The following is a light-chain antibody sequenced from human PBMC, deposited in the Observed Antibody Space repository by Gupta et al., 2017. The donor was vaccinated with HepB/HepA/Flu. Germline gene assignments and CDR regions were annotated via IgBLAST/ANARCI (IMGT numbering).Light chain of an antibody. J-gene: IGLJ2*01. CDR2: DDS. CDR1: NIGSKS. Sequence: YSLTQPPPLSRAPGKTASITCGGDNIGSKSVHWYQQKPGQAPVMVVYDDSDRPSGIPDRFSGSNSGNTATLTISRVEAGDEADYYCQVWDTTSDHVVFGGGTKLTVL. CDR3: QVWDTTSDHVV. V-gene: IGLV3-21*03.